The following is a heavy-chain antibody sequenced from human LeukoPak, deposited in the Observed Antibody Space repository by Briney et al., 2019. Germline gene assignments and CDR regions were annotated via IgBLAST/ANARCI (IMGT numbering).Heavy chain of an antibody. CDR3: TTPPYYCGGDCYFDY. CDR1: GFTFSNAW. Sequence: GGSLRLSCAASGFTFSNAWMNWVRQAPGKGLEWVGRIKSKTDGGTTDYAAPVKGRFTISRDDSKNTLYLQMNSLKTKDTAVYYCTTPPYYCGGDCYFDYWGQGTLVTVSS. D-gene: IGHD2-21*02. CDR2: IKSKTDGGTT. J-gene: IGHJ4*02. V-gene: IGHV3-15*07.